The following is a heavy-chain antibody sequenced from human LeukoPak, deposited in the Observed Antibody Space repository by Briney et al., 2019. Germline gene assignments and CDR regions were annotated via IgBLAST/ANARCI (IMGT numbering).Heavy chain of an antibody. V-gene: IGHV3-66*01. CDR2: IYSGGRI. J-gene: IGHJ4*02. D-gene: IGHD5-18*01. CDR3: ASGFSYGKVDY. Sequence: GGSLRLSCAASGFTVSSNYMSWVRQAPGKGLEWVSLIYSGGRIFYADSVKGRFIISTDNSKNKLYLQMNSLRAEDTAVYYCASGFSYGKVDYWGQGTLVTVSS. CDR1: GFTVSSNY.